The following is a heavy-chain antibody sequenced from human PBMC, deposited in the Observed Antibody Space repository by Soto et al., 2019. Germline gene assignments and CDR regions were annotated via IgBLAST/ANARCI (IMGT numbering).Heavy chain of an antibody. J-gene: IGHJ5*02. CDR2: IYHSGST. Sequence: PSETLSLTCAVSGGSISSGGYSWSWIRQPPGKGLEWIGYIYHSGSTYYNPSLKSRVTISVDRSKNQFSLKLSSVTAADTAVYYCARVNWGTPLNNWVDPWGQGTLVTFSS. V-gene: IGHV4-30-2*01. CDR1: GGSISSGGYS. D-gene: IGHD7-27*01. CDR3: ARVNWGTPLNNWVDP.